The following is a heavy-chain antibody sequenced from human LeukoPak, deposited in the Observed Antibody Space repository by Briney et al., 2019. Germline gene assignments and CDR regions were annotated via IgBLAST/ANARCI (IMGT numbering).Heavy chain of an antibody. J-gene: IGHJ6*03. CDR1: GYTFTSYG. CDR3: ASGCSSTSCYPAHDYYYYMDV. D-gene: IGHD2-2*01. CDR2: ISAYNGNT. Sequence: ASVKVSCKASGYTFTSYGISWVRQAPGQGLEWMGWISAYNGNTNYAQKLQGRVTMTTDTSTSTAYMELRSLRSDDTAVYYCASGCSSTSCYPAHDYYYYMDVWGKGTTVTVSS. V-gene: IGHV1-18*01.